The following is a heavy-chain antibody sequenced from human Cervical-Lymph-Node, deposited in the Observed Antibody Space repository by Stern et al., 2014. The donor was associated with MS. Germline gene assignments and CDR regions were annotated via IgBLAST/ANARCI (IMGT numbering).Heavy chain of an antibody. CDR1: GFSLTTNGMC. J-gene: IGHJ6*02. CDR2: IDWDDDK. CDR3: ARLYLVGVTPYGMDV. Sequence: QVTLKESGPALVKPTQTLTLTCTFSGFSLTTNGMCVSWIRQPPGKALEWLALIDWDDDKYYSTSLKTRLTISKDTSKNQVVLTMTNMDPVDTATYYCARLYLVGVTPYGMDVWGQGTTVTVSS. D-gene: IGHD1-26*01. V-gene: IGHV2-70*13.